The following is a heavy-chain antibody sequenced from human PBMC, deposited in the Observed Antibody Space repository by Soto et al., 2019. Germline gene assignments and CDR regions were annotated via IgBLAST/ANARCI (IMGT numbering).Heavy chain of an antibody. CDR1: GYTFTSYH. J-gene: IGHJ4*02. CDR3: ARDTPPTDY. V-gene: IGHV1-18*01. CDR2: INAYNTNT. Sequence: QVQLVQSGAEMKKPGASVKVSCKTSGYTFTSYHISWVRQAPGQGLEWMGWINAYNTNTNYAQKFQGRVTMTTDTLTSTAYMELRSLRSDDTAVYYCARDTPPTDYWGQGTLVTVSS.